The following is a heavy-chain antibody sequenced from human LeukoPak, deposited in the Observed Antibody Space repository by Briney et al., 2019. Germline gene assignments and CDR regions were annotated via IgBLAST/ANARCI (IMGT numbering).Heavy chain of an antibody. CDR1: GSCFTSYW. J-gene: IGHJ3*02. V-gene: IGHV5-51*01. CDR2: IYPGDSDT. Sequence: GESLKISCKGSGSCFTSYWIGWVRPMPGKGLEWMGIIYPGDSDTRYSPSFQGQVTISADKSISTAYLQWSSLKASDTAMYYCARRADGYSSGWYSHDAFDIWGQGTMVTVSS. D-gene: IGHD6-19*01. CDR3: ARRADGYSSGWYSHDAFDI.